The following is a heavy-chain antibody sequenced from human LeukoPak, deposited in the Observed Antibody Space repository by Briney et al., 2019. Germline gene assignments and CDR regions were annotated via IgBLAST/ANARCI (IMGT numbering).Heavy chain of an antibody. CDR3: ASLHSAAAVTPFDY. V-gene: IGHV3-30*03. Sequence: GGSLRLSCAASGFTFSSYGMHWVRQAPGKGLEWVAVISYDGSNKYYADSVKGRFTISRDNSKNTLYLQMSSLRAEDTAVYYCASLHSAAAVTPFDYWGQGTLVTVSS. D-gene: IGHD6-13*01. CDR1: GFTFSSYG. J-gene: IGHJ4*02. CDR2: ISYDGSNK.